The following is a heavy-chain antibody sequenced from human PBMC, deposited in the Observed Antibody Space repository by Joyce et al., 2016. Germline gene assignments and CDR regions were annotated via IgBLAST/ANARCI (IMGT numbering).Heavy chain of an antibody. D-gene: IGHD2-2*01. CDR3: ARESIVVVPAVYYYGMDV. CDR1: GFTFSSYW. V-gene: IGHV3-7*05. Sequence: EVQLVESGGGLVQPGGSLRLSCAASGFTFSSYWMTWVRQAPGKELEGVANIKQDGSEKNYVDSVKGRFTISRDNAKNLLYLQMNSLRAEDTAVYYCARESIVVVPAVYYYGMDVWGQGTTVTVSS. CDR2: IKQDGSEK. J-gene: IGHJ6*02.